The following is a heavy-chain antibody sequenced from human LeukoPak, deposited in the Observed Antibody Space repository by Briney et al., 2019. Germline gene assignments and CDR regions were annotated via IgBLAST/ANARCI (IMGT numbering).Heavy chain of an antibody. CDR3: VAEYDILTGYKY. CDR2: IYSGGST. D-gene: IGHD3-9*01. J-gene: IGHJ4*02. CDR1: GFTVSTYY. V-gene: IGHV3-66*01. Sequence: GGSLRLSCAVSGFTVSTYYMTWVRQVPGKGLEWVSVIYSGGSTYYADSVKGRFTISRDNSKNTLYLQMNSLRAEDTAVYYCVAEYDILTGYKYWGQGTLVTVSS.